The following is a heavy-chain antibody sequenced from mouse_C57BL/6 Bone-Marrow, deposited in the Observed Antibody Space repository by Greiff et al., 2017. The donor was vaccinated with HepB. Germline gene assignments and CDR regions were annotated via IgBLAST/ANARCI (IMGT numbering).Heavy chain of an antibody. Sequence: EVQLVESGGDLVKPGGSLKLSCAASGFTFSSYGMSWVRQTPDKRLEWVATISSGGSYTYYPDSVKGRFTISRDNAKNTLYLQMSSLKSEDTAMYYCARHDLLLRTFDYWGQGTTLTVSS. D-gene: IGHD1-1*01. CDR1: GFTFSSYG. V-gene: IGHV5-6*01. CDR2: ISSGGSYT. J-gene: IGHJ2*01. CDR3: ARHDLLLRTFDY.